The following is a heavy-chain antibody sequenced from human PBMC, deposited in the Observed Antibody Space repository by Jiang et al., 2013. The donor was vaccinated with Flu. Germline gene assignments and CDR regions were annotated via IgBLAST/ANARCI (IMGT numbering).Heavy chain of an antibody. CDR1: GGSFSGYY. Sequence: LLKPSETLSLTCAVYGGSFSGYYWSWIRQPPGKGLEWIGEINHSGSTNYNPSLKSRVTISVDTSKNQFSLKLSSVTAADTAVYYCARAVGRYCSSTSCYAFYYYYGMDVWGKGTTVTVSS. J-gene: IGHJ6*04. D-gene: IGHD2-2*01. CDR2: INHSGST. V-gene: IGHV4-34*01. CDR3: ARAVGRYCSSTSCYAFYYYYGMDV.